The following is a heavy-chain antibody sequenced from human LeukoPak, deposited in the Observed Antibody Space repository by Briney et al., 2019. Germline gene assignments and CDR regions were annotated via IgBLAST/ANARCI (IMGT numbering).Heavy chain of an antibody. CDR2: MNPNSGNT. V-gene: IGHV1-8*01. Sequence: ASVKVSCKASGYTFTSYDINWVRQATGQGLEWMGWMNPNSGNTGYAQKFQGRVTMTRNTSLSTAYMELTSLKSEDTAVYYCARSLGTYWGKDFLNWFDPWGQGTLVTVSS. J-gene: IGHJ5*02. CDR1: GYTFTSYD. D-gene: IGHD2-21*01. CDR3: ARSLGTYWGKDFLNWFDP.